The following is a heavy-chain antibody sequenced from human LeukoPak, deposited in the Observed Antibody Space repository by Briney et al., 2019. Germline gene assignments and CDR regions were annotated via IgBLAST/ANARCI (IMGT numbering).Heavy chain of an antibody. CDR3: ARSTAGLDY. CDR1: GLTFTNYW. Sequence: GGSLRLSCAASGLTFTNYWMSWVRQAPGKGLEWVAIIAKGGSEKYYVDSVRGRFTISRDNAKKSLYLQMTSLRAEDTALYYCARSTAGLDYWGQGTLVTVSS. D-gene: IGHD1-1*01. J-gene: IGHJ4*02. V-gene: IGHV3-7*01. CDR2: IAKGGSEK.